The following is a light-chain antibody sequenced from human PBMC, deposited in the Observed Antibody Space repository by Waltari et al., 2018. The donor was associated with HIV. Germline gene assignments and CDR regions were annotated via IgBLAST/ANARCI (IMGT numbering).Light chain of an antibody. V-gene: IGKV1-9*01. J-gene: IGKJ2*01. CDR2: AGS. CDR1: QGISSY. Sequence: DIQLTQSQSFLSASVGDRVTMTCRASQGISSYLAWYHQQPGKAPKLLIYAGSTLQSGVPSRFSGSGSGTEFTLTISSLQPEDFATYYCQQLNSYPYTFGQGTKLEIK. CDR3: QQLNSYPYT.